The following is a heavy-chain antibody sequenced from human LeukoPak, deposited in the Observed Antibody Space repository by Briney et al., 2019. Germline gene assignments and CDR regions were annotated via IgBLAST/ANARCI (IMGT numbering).Heavy chain of an antibody. CDR2: IYYSGST. J-gene: IGHJ4*02. D-gene: IGHD6-19*01. CDR1: GGSISSSSYY. CDR3: ARYIAVAGNLDY. Sequence: SETLSLTCTVSGGSISSSSYYWGWIRQPPGKGLEWIGSIYYSGSTNYNPSLKSRVTISVDKSKNQFSLKLSSVTAADTAVYYCARYIAVAGNLDYWGQGTLVTVSS. V-gene: IGHV4-39*07.